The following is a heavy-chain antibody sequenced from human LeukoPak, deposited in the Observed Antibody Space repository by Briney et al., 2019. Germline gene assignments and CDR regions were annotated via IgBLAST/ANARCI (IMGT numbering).Heavy chain of an antibody. V-gene: IGHV3-15*01. CDR2: IKSNTDGGTT. D-gene: IGHD3-3*01. J-gene: IGHJ4*02. CDR1: GVTFSNAW. CDR3: TSWGAYYAGAD. Sequence: GGSLRLSCAASGVTFSNAWMSWVRQDPGKGLEWVGRIKSNTDGGTTDYAAPVKGRFTISRDDSKNTLHLQINSLKTEATAGYYCTSWGAYYAGADWGQGTMVTVSS.